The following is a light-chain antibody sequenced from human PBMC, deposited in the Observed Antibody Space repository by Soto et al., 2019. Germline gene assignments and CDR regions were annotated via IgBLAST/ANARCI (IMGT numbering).Light chain of an antibody. CDR1: QSVSSN. Sequence: EIVMTQSPATLSVSPGERATLSCRASQSVSSNLAWYQHKPGQAPRLRIYGASTRATGIPARFSGSGSGTEFTLTISSLQSEDFAVYYCQHYNNWPRTFGQGTKVEIK. CDR3: QHYNNWPRT. V-gene: IGKV3-15*01. CDR2: GAS. J-gene: IGKJ1*01.